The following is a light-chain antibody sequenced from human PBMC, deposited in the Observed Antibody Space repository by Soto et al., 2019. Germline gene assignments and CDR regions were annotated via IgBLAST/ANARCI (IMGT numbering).Light chain of an antibody. CDR1: QSIRSY. V-gene: IGKV1-39*01. J-gene: IGKJ1*01. CDR3: QQSYSTPWT. CDR2: AAS. Sequence: DIQMTQSPSSLSASVGDRVTITCRASQSIRSYLNLYQHKPGKAPKLLIYAASSLQSEDPSRFSGSGSGTDVTLTISSLQTADFATYDCQQSYSTPWTFGQVTKVAIK.